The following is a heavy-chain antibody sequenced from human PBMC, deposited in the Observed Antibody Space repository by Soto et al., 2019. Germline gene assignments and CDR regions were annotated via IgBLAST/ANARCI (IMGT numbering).Heavy chain of an antibody. D-gene: IGHD2-21*01. V-gene: IGHV3-11*01. CDR2: ISSSGSTI. Sequence: PAWSLRLSWTSSLFTFSDYYMSLILHTPGKGLEWVSYISSSGSTIYYADSVKGRFTISRDNAKNSLYLQMNSLRAEDTAVYYCARPYPNMDWFDTWGQGTLVTVSS. CDR3: ARPYPNMDWFDT. CDR1: LFTFSDYY. J-gene: IGHJ5*02.